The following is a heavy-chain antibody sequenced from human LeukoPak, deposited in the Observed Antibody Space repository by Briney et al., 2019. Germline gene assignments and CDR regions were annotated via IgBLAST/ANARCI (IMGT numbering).Heavy chain of an antibody. CDR1: GGTFSSYA. J-gene: IGHJ4*02. CDR3: AAHEPPDY. CDR2: IIPIFRPA. V-gene: IGHV1-69*05. Sequence: SVKVSCKASGGTFSSYAISWERHAPGQGLEWMGRIIPIFRPANYAQTFQGRGTITTDESTSTAYMELSSLRSEDTAVYYCAAHEPPDYWGQGTLVTVSS.